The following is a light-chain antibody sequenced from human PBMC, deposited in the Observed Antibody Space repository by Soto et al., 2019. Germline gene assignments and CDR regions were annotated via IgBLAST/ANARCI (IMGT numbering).Light chain of an antibody. CDR3: QQYSSYPYT. Sequence: DIQMTQSPSSLSASVGDTVTITCRSSQGIFNYLAWFQQRPGEAPKSLIYAALILHGDVPSRFSGSGSGTDFTLTISSLQPEDFATYYCQQYSSYPYTFGQGTKLDI. V-gene: IGKV1-16*01. CDR2: AAL. CDR1: QGIFNY. J-gene: IGKJ2*01.